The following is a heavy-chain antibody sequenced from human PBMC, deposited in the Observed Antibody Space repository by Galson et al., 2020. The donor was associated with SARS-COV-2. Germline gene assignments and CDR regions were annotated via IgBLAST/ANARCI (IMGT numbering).Heavy chain of an antibody. CDR1: GYTLSSYY. CDR3: ARGRVSGGY. J-gene: IGHJ4*02. V-gene: IGHV1-46*03. Sequence: ASVKVSCKASGYTLSSYYMHWVRQAPGQGLEWMGIINPSGGSASYSHKFQGRITMTRDTSTSTVYMELNSLTSDDTAVYYCARGRVSGGYWGQGTLVSVSS. CDR2: INPSGGSA. D-gene: IGHD1-26*01.